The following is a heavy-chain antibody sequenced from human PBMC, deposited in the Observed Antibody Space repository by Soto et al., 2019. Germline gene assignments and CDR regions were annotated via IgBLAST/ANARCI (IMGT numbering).Heavy chain of an antibody. Sequence: GGSLRLSCAASGFTFSSYALHWVRQAPGKGLEYVSAISSNGGSTYYANSVEGRFTISRDNSKNTLYLQMGSLRAEDMAVYYCGRSGYSSTWYTDSWGQGTLVTVSS. CDR1: GFTFSSYA. CDR3: GRSGYSSTWYTDS. D-gene: IGHD6-13*01. V-gene: IGHV3-64*01. J-gene: IGHJ4*02. CDR2: ISSNGGST.